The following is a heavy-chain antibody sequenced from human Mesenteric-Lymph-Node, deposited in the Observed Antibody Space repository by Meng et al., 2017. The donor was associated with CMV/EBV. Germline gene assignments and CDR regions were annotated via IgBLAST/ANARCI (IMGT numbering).Heavy chain of an antibody. CDR2: ISGGVDVI. D-gene: IGHD3-22*01. CDR1: GFPFSDYY. CDR3: AREGYYESGGPIDY. J-gene: IGHJ4*02. V-gene: IGHV3-11*04. Sequence: GESLKISCAASGFPFSDYYLTWVRQAPGKGLEWVSYISGGVDVIYYVDSVKGRFTISRDNAGNSLYLQMNSLRAEDTAVYYCAREGYYESGGPIDYWGRGTLVTVSS.